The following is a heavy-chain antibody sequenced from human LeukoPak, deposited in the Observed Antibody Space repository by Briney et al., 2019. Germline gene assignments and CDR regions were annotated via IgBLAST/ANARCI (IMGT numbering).Heavy chain of an antibody. CDR2: IKQDGSEK. CDR3: ARDVRSGYDSPFDY. D-gene: IGHD5-12*01. V-gene: IGHV3-7*01. CDR1: GFTFSSYW. Sequence: GGSLRLSCAASGFTFSSYWMSWVRQAPGKGLEWVANIKQDGSEKYYVDSVKGRFTISRDNAKNSLCLQMNSLRAEDTAVYYCARDVRSGYDSPFDYWGQGTLVTVSS. J-gene: IGHJ4*02.